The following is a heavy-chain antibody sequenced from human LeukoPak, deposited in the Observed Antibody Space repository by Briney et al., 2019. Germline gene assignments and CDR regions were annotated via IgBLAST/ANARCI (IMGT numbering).Heavy chain of an antibody. V-gene: IGHV4-34*01. Sequence: SETLSLTCAVHGGSFSGYYWSWIRQPPGKGLEWIGEIHHSGSTNYNPSLKSRVTISVDTSKNQFSLKLSSVTAADTAVYYCARGGSLNPVVPAAMYGYWGQGTLVTVSS. CDR1: GGSFSGYY. CDR3: ARGGSLNPVVPAAMYGY. J-gene: IGHJ4*02. D-gene: IGHD2-2*01. CDR2: IHHSGST.